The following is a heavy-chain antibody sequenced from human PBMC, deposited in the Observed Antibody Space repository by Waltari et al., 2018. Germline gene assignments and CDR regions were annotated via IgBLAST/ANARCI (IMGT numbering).Heavy chain of an antibody. V-gene: IGHV3-7*01. Sequence: EVQLVESGGGLVQPGGSLSLSCAASGVTFSLFWMPWVRQAHGKGLEGVANIWPDGSDRNHVDSVKGRFTISRDNAQNTLYLQMNSLRAEDTAVYYCARQDISVRSCPDYWGQGTLVTVSS. CDR1: GVTFSLFW. D-gene: IGHD6-19*01. J-gene: IGHJ4*02. CDR3: ARQDISVRSCPDY. CDR2: IWPDGSDR.